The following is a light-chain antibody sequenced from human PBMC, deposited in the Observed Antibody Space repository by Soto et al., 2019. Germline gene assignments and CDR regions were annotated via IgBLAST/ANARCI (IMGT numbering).Light chain of an antibody. Sequence: QPVLTQPASVSGSPGQSITISCTGSSSDVGGYNYVSWYQQHPGKVPKLVIYEVTNRPSGVSFRFSGSKSGNTASLTISGLQAEDEADYYCSSYTSGSTLVVFGTGTKLTVL. V-gene: IGLV2-14*01. CDR3: SSYTSGSTLVV. CDR2: EVT. CDR1: SSDVGGYNY. J-gene: IGLJ1*01.